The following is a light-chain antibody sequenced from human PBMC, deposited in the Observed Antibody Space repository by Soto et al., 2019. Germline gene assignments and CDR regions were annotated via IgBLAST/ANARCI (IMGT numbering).Light chain of an antibody. CDR1: QSVSSSY. CDR2: GAS. Sequence: ELVLTQSPGTLSLSPGERATLSCRARQSVSSSYLAWYQQKPGQAPRLLIYGASSRATGIPDRFSGSVSGTDFTLTISRLEPEDFAVYYGQQYGSSEEWTFGQGTKVDIK. CDR3: QQYGSSEEWT. J-gene: IGKJ1*01. V-gene: IGKV3-20*01.